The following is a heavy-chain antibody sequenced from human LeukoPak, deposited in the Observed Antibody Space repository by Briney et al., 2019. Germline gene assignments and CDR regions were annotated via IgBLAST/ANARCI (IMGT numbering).Heavy chain of an antibody. J-gene: IGHJ4*02. CDR3: ARRMRPYGSGSNSPDY. D-gene: IGHD3-10*01. CDR2: ISYDGSNK. CDR1: GFTFSSYA. V-gene: IGHV3-30*04. Sequence: GRSLRLSCAASGFTFSSYAMHWVRQAPGKGLEWVAVISYDGSNKYYADSVKGRFTISRDNSKNTLYLQMNSLRAEDTAVYYCARRMRPYGSGSNSPDYWGQGTLVTVSS.